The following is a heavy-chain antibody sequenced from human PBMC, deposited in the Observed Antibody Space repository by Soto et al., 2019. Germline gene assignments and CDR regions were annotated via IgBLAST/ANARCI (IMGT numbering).Heavy chain of an antibody. CDR3: AKGFGSTWSFFDY. CDR2: ILGGDAS. V-gene: IGHV3-23*01. CDR1: GFTFISYA. Sequence: GGSLRLSSAASGFTFISYAMSCALQAPGQGLEWVSSILGGDASFHADSVKGRFTISRDNSKNTLYLHMISLRAEDTAVYYCAKGFGSTWSFFDYWGQGVLVTVSS. D-gene: IGHD6-13*01. J-gene: IGHJ4*02.